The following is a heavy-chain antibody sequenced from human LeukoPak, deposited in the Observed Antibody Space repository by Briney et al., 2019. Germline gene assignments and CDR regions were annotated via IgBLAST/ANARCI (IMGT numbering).Heavy chain of an antibody. CDR1: GYTFTGYY. CDR2: INPNSGGT. Sequence: ASVKVSCKASGYTFTGYYMHWVRQAPGQGLEWMVWINPNSGGTNYAQKFQGRVTMTRDTSISTAYMELSRLRSDDTAVYYCARSVPAAYKVDYWGQGTLVTVSS. V-gene: IGHV1-2*02. D-gene: IGHD2-2*01. CDR3: ARSVPAAYKVDY. J-gene: IGHJ4*02.